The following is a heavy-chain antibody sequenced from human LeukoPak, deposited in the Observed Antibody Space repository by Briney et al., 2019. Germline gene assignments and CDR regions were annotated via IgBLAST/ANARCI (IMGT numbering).Heavy chain of an antibody. CDR3: ARGGSSSLIH. D-gene: IGHD6-13*01. CDR2: IYYSGST. CDR1: GGSISSYY. J-gene: IGHJ4*02. Sequence: PSETLSLTCTVSGGSISSYYWSWIRQPPGKGLEWIGYIYYSGSTNYNPSLKSRVTISVDTSKNQFSLKLSSVTAADTAVYYCARGGSSSLIHWGQGTLVTVSS. V-gene: IGHV4-59*01.